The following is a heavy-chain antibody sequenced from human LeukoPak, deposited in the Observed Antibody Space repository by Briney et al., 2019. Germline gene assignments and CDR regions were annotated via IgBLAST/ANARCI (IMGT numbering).Heavy chain of an antibody. Sequence: GGSLRLSCAASGFIFSSYSMSWVRQAPGKGLEWVSVITGSGGNTYYADSVKGRFTISKDNSKNTVYLRMSSLRVDDTAVYYCAKAASSSWPSYYYGMDVWGQGTTVTVSS. CDR3: AKAASSSWPSYYYGMDV. CDR2: ITGSGGNT. CDR1: GFIFSSYS. D-gene: IGHD6-13*01. V-gene: IGHV3-23*01. J-gene: IGHJ6*02.